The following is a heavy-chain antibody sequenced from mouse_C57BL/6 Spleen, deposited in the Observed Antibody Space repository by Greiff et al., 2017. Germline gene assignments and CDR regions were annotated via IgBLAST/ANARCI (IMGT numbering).Heavy chain of an antibody. CDR1: GYAFSSSW. CDR3: ARGEDYDERSMDY. V-gene: IGHV1-82*01. J-gene: IGHJ4*01. D-gene: IGHD2-4*01. Sequence: VQLQQSGPELVKPGASVKISCKASGYAFSSSWMNWVKQRPGKGLEWIGRIYPGDGDTNYNGKFKGKATLTADKSSSTAYMQLSSLTSEDSAVYFCARGEDYDERSMDYWGQGTSVTVSS. CDR2: IYPGDGDT.